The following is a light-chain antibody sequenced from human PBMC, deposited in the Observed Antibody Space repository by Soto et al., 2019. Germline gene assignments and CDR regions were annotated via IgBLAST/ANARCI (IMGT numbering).Light chain of an antibody. V-gene: IGKV1-39*01. CDR1: LSISSA. CDR2: AAS. CDR3: QQSYITPPT. Sequence: DIRMTQSPSSQSSSVGDRITITCRASLSISSALNWYQQRPGKAPMLLISAASRLQSGDAATLRGSGSGTDFTLTLTSLHPEDFATYYSQQSYITPPTFGQGTKVDIK. J-gene: IGKJ1*01.